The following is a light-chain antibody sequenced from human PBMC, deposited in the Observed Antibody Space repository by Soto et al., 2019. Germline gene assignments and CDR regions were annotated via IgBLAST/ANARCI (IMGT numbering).Light chain of an antibody. J-gene: IGKJ5*01. CDR1: QTVISTH. CDR3: QQYDSSPVT. Sequence: IILTQSPGTLSLSPGEGATLSCKASQTVISTHLAWYQQKPGQAPRLLIYATSNWATGIPDRFSGSGSGRDFTLTIDRLEPEDFAVYYCQQYDSSPVTFGQGTRLDLK. V-gene: IGKV3-20*01. CDR2: ATS.